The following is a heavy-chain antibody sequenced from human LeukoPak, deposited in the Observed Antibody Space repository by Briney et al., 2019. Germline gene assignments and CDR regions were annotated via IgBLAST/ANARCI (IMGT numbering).Heavy chain of an antibody. CDR3: ARDTYFYDSSGYYYYYSMDV. D-gene: IGHD3-22*01. CDR2: ISSSGSSI. V-gene: IGHV3-48*03. J-gene: IGHJ6*02. Sequence: GGSLRLSCAASGFTFSSYEMNWVRQAPGKGLEWVSYISSSGSSIYYTDSVKGRFTISRDNAKKSLYLQMNSLRAEDTAVYCCARDTYFYDSSGYYYYYSMDVWGQGTTVTVSS. CDR1: GFTFSSYE.